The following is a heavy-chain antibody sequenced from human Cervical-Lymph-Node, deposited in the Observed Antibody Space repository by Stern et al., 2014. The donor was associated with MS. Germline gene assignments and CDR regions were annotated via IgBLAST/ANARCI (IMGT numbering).Heavy chain of an antibody. CDR3: ASAHPATRRGYKGMNV. D-gene: IGHD2-2*01. CDR2: IIPVVGTP. Sequence: QVQLVQSGSEVTKPGASVNVTCKASGGTFRNFAVNWVRQAPGHGLEWVGGIIPVVGTPSYAQKFQGRLTIISDESTNTVYMEQSSLTTDDTATYFCASAHPATRRGYKGMNVWGQGTTIAVSS. V-gene: IGHV1-69*01. CDR1: GGTFRNFA. J-gene: IGHJ6*02.